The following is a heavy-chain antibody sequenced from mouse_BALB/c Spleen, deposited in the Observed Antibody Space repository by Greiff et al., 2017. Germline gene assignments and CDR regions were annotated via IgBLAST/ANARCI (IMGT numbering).Heavy chain of an antibody. J-gene: IGHJ4*01. CDR1: GFTFSSFG. CDR3: ARDGYYPWDY. Sequence: EVKVVESGGGLVQPGGSRKLSCAASGFTFSSFGMHWVRQAPEKGLEWVAYISSGSSTIYYADTVKGRFTISRDNPKNTLFLQMTSLRSEDTAMYYCARDGYYPWDYWGQGTSVTVSS. CDR2: ISSGSSTI. V-gene: IGHV5-17*02. D-gene: IGHD2-3*01.